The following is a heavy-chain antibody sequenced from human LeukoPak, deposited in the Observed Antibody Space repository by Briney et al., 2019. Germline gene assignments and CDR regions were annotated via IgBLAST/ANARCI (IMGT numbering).Heavy chain of an antibody. J-gene: IGHJ5*02. CDR3: AKDFRGIAAGGSNWFDP. V-gene: IGHV3-30*02. Sequence: GGSLRLSCAASGFTFSSYGMHWVRQAPGKGLEGVAFIRYDGSNKYYADSVKGRFTISRDNSKNTLYLQMNSLRAEDTAVYYCAKDFRGIAAGGSNWFDPWGQGTLVTVSS. CDR1: GFTFSSYG. CDR2: IRYDGSNK. D-gene: IGHD6-13*01.